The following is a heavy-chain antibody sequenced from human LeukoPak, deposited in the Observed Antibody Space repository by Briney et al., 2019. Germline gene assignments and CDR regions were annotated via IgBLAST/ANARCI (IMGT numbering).Heavy chain of an antibody. CDR3: ARVRGYSSYFDY. CDR2: IKQDGSEK. CDR1: GFTFSNAW. Sequence: PGGSLRLSCAASGFTFSNAWISWVRQAPGKGLEWVANIKQDGSEKYYVDSVKGRFTISRDNAKNSLYLQMNSLRAEDTAVYYCARVRGYSSYFDYWGQGTLVTVSS. V-gene: IGHV3-7*01. J-gene: IGHJ4*02. D-gene: IGHD6-13*01.